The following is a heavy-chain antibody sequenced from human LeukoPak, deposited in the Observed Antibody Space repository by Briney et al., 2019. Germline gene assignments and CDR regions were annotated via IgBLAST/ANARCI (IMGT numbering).Heavy chain of an antibody. CDR2: IYSGGST. CDR1: GFTVSSNY. CDR3: ARGASDYVLDY. D-gene: IGHD5-12*01. Sequence: PGGSLRFSCAASGFTVSSNYMSWVRQAPGKGLEWVSVIYSGGSTYYADSVKGRFTISRDNSKNTLYLQMDSLRAEDTAVYYCARGASDYVLDYWGQGTLVTVSS. V-gene: IGHV3-53*01. J-gene: IGHJ4*02.